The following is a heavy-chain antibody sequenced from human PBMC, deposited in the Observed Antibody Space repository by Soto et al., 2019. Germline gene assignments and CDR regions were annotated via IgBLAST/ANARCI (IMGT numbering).Heavy chain of an antibody. D-gene: IGHD6-19*01. CDR3: AHRRRLGSDWYTFDY. J-gene: IGHJ4*02. Sequence: QITLKESGPTLVKPTQTLTLTCTFSGFSLSTSGVCVGWIRQPPGKTLEWLTLINWDDDKRYNPSLKNMLTITKDTSKHQVVLTMTNMDPVDTATYSCAHRRRLGSDWYTFDYWGQGTPVTVSS. CDR1: GFSLSTSGVC. V-gene: IGHV2-5*02. CDR2: INWDDDK.